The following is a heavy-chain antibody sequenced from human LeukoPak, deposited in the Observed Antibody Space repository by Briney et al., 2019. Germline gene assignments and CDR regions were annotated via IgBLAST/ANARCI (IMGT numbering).Heavy chain of an antibody. V-gene: IGHV1-46*01. Sequence: GASVKVSCKASGGTFSSYGISWVRQAPGQGLEWMGIINPSGGTTTYAQKFQGRVTMTRDMSTSTVYMELSSLRSEDTAVYYCARPIYASSWYEGDAFDIWGQGTMVTVSS. D-gene: IGHD6-13*01. CDR1: GGTFSSYG. J-gene: IGHJ3*02. CDR3: ARPIYASSWYEGDAFDI. CDR2: INPSGGTT.